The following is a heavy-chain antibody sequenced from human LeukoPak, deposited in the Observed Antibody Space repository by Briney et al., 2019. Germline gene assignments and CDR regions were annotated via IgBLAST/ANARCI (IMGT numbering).Heavy chain of an antibody. D-gene: IGHD3-22*01. CDR2: IHLEGCEK. CDR3: ATGRGYFSFDY. V-gene: IGHV3-7*01. CDR1: GFTFSSYC. J-gene: IGHJ4*02. Sequence: GGTLRLSCAASGFTFSSYCMTWVREAPGKGLEWVANIHLEGCEKYYVDSVKGRFTISRDNAKNSLYLQMNRLRAEDTAVYYCATGRGYFSFDYWGQGTLVTVSS.